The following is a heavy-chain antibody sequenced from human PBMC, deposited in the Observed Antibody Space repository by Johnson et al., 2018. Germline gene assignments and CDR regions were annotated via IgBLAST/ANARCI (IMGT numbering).Heavy chain of an antibody. CDR1: GFTFSSYA. D-gene: IGHD5-12*01. V-gene: IGHV3-30-3*01. CDR3: ARVRVDSAFDI. J-gene: IGHJ3*02. Sequence: VQLVESGGGLVQPGGSLRLSCAASGFTFSSYAMHWVRQAPGKGLEWVAVISYDGSNKYYADSVKGRFTIARDNSKNTLYLQMNSLRAEDTAVYYCARVRVDSAFDIWGQGTMVTVSS. CDR2: ISYDGSNK.